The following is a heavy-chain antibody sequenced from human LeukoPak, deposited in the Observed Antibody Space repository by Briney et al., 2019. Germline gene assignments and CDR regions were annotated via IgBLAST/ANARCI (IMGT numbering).Heavy chain of an antibody. D-gene: IGHD3-10*01. V-gene: IGHV1-18*01. Sequence: GASVKVSCKASGYTFTSYGISWVRQAPGQGLEWMGWISAYNGNTNYAQKLQGRVTMTTDTSTSTAYMELWSLRSDDTAVYYCARVDYYGSGSYRGDTDYWGQGTLVTVSS. J-gene: IGHJ4*02. CDR1: GYTFTSYG. CDR3: ARVDYYGSGSYRGDTDY. CDR2: ISAYNGNT.